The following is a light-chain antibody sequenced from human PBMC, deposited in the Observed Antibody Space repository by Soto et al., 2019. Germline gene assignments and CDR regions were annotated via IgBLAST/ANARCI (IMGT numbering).Light chain of an antibody. J-gene: IGKJ5*01. V-gene: IGKV1-33*01. Sequence: DIQLTQSPSSLSASVGDSVSITCRASQSISSWLAWYQQKPGKAPKLLIYDASNLETGVPSRFSGSGSGTDFTFTISSLQPEDIATYYCQQYDNLPITFGQGTRLEIK. CDR3: QQYDNLPIT. CDR2: DAS. CDR1: QSISSW.